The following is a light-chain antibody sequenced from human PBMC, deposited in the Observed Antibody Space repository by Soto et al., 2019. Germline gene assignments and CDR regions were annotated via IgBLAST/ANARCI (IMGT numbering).Light chain of an antibody. J-gene: IGKJ1*01. V-gene: IGKV3-11*01. Sequence: EIVLTQSPATLSLSPGEIATLSCRASQSVSSYLAWYQQKPGQAPRLLIYDASNRATGIPARFSGSGSGTEFTLTISSLQSEDFAVYYCQQYNNWPWTFGQGTKVDIK. CDR2: DAS. CDR3: QQYNNWPWT. CDR1: QSVSSY.